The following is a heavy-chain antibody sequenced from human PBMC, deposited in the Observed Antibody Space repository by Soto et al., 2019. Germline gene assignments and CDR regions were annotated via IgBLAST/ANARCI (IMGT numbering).Heavy chain of an antibody. V-gene: IGHV4-59*01. Sequence: SETLSLTCTVSGGSISGYYWSWIRQPPGKGLEWIGYIYYSGSTNYNPSLKSRLTISVDTSKNRFSLKLTSVTAADTAVYYCARVHLPYSYGYYYYGMDVWGRGTTVTVSS. CDR1: GGSISGYY. D-gene: IGHD5-18*01. J-gene: IGHJ6*02. CDR2: IYYSGST. CDR3: ARVHLPYSYGYYYYGMDV.